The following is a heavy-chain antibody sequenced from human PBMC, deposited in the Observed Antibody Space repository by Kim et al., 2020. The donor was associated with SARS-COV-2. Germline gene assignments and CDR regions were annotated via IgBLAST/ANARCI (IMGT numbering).Heavy chain of an antibody. V-gene: IGHV4-39*01. CDR2: IYYSGST. Sequence: SETLSLTCTVSGGSISSSSYYWGWIRQPPGKGLEWIGSIYYSGSTYYNPSLKSRVTISVDTSKNQFSLKLSSVTAADTAVYYCARHVSLLALWFGASNAFDIWGQGTMVTVSS. CDR1: GGSISSSSYY. J-gene: IGHJ3*02. CDR3: ARHVSLLALWFGASNAFDI. D-gene: IGHD3-10*01.